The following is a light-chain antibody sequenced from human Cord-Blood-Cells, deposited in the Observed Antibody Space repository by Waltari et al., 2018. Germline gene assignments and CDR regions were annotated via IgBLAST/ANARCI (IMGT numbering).Light chain of an antibody. CDR1: QNISSY. J-gene: IGKJ3*01. CDR3: QQSYSTPLFT. CDR2: AAS. Sequence: DIQMTQSPSSLSASVGDSVTITCRASQNISSYLNWYQQKPGKAPKLLIYAASRLQSGVPSRFSGSGSVTDFTLTISSLQPEDFATDYCQQSYSTPLFTFGPGTKVDIK. V-gene: IGKV1-39*01.